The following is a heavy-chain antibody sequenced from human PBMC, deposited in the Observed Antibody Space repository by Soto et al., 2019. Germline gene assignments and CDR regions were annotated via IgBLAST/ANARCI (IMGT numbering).Heavy chain of an antibody. V-gene: IGHV3-7*01. J-gene: IGHJ4*02. D-gene: IGHD4-4*01. CDR3: ARLSSEGGISNYRNFDS. CDR1: GFTFGTYW. Sequence: EVQLVESGGGLVQPGGSLRVSCAASGFTFGTYWMSWVRQAPGKGLEWVANIKQDESDKKYVDSVKGRFTISRDNVKNSLYLQMNSLRAEDTAVYYCARLSSEGGISNYRNFDSWGQGTLVTVSS. CDR2: IKQDESDK.